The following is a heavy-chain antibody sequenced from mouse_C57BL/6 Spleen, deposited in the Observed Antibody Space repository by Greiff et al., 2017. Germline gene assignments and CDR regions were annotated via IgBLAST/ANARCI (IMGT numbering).Heavy chain of an antibody. V-gene: IGHV5-6*01. CDR2: ISSGGSYT. Sequence: EVNLVESGGDLVKPGGSQKLSCAASGFTFSSYGMSWVRQTPDKRLEWVATISSGGSYTYYPDSVKGRFTISRDNAKNTLYLQMSSLKSEDTAMYYCARHRAMDYWGQGTSVTVSS. CDR3: ARHRAMDY. CDR1: GFTFSSYG. J-gene: IGHJ4*01.